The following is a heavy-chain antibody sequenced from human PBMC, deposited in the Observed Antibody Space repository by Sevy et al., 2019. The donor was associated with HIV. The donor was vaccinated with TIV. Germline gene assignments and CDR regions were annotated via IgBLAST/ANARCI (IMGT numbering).Heavy chain of an antibody. CDR1: GFTFSSYA. V-gene: IGHV3-23*01. J-gene: IGHJ4*02. Sequence: GGSLRLSCAASGFTFSSYAMSWVRQAPGKGLEWVSAIGGSGGSTYYADSVKGRFTISRDNSKNTLYLQMNSLRAEDTAVYYCAKDRSRIAAAGPFDYWGQGTLVTVSS. CDR2: IGGSGGST. D-gene: IGHD6-13*01. CDR3: AKDRSRIAAAGPFDY.